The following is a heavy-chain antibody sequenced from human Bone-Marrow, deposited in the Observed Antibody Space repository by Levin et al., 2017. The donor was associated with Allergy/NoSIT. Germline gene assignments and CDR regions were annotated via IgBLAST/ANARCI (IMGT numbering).Heavy chain of an antibody. J-gene: IGHJ4*02. CDR1: GGSLSGYY. CDR3: ARGYYFVESGYHDY. CDR2: IHQSGTT. V-gene: IGHV4-34*01. Sequence: PSETLSLTCGVCGGSLSGYYWTWIRQTPGKGLQWIAEIHQSGTTNYNPSLRSRVTISMDMSRNEFSLNLRSVTAADSAVYFCARGYYFVESGYHDYWGQGTPVTVSS. D-gene: IGHD2/OR15-2a*01.